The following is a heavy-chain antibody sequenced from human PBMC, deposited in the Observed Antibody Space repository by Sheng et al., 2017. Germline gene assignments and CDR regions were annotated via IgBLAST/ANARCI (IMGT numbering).Heavy chain of an antibody. Sequence: EVQLVESGGGLVKPGGSLRLSCAVSGFTFSDYNMNWVRQAPGKGLEWVSSISSGSSYTYYAASVKGRFIIARDNTKNSLYLQMNSLRAEDTAVYYCVRETGLFDYWGQGTLVTVSS. CDR1: GFTFSDYN. D-gene: IGHD3-16*01. J-gene: IGHJ4*02. V-gene: IGHV3-21*06. CDR3: VRETGLFDY. CDR2: ISSGSSYT.